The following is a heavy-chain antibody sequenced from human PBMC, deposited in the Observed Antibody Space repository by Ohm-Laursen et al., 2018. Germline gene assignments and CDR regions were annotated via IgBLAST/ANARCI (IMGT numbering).Heavy chain of an antibody. CDR3: ARDRGGSHYVDY. CDR1: GSTFRNYG. CDR2: IWYDGSNK. Sequence: SLRPSCAASGSTFRNYGMHWVRQAPGKGLEWVAVIWYDGSNKYYADSVKGRFTFSRDNSKNTLFLQMNSLRAEDTAIYYCARDRGGSHYVDYWGQGTLVTVSS. V-gene: IGHV3-33*01. D-gene: IGHD1-26*01. J-gene: IGHJ4*02.